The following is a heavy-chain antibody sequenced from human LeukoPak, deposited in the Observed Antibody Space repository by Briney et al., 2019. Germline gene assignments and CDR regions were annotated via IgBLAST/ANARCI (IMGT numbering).Heavy chain of an antibody. CDR1: GFPFSVSW. D-gene: IGHD3-10*01. CDR3: AKDWFATPDY. J-gene: IGHJ4*02. CDR2: ITTDETT. V-gene: IGHV3-74*01. Sequence: PGWSLRLSCAASGFPFSVSWMHWFRQVPGNGLMWVSRITTDETTTYADPLRGRFSISRDNAKNTVYLQMNSVRVEHTAVYYCAKDWFATPDYWGQGILVSVCS.